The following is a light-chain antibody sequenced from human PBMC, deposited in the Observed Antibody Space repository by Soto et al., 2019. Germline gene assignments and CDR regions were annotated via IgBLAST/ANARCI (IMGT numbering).Light chain of an antibody. V-gene: IGLV2-14*01. CDR1: SSDVGGYNY. J-gene: IGLJ1*01. CDR2: DVS. CDR3: SSYTSSSTLYA. Sequence: LTQPASVSGSPGQSITISCTGTSSDVGGYNYVSWYQQHPGKAPKLMIYDVSNRPSGVSNRFSGSKSGNTASLTLSGLHAEDEADYYCSSYTSSSTLYAFGTGTKVTVL.